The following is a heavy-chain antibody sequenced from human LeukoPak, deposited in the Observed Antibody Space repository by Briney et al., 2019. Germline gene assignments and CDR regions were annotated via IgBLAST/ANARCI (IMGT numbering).Heavy chain of an antibody. J-gene: IGHJ6*02. CDR3: AKAKYSGYDYVYYYGMDV. V-gene: IGHV3-23*01. CDR1: GFSFSKYW. D-gene: IGHD5-12*01. CDR2: ISGSGGST. Sequence: GGSLRLSCVASGFSFSKYWMTWVRQAPGKGLEWVSAISGSGGSTYYADSVKGRFTISRDNSKNTLYLQMNSLRAEDTAVYYCAKAKYSGYDYVYYYGMDVWGQGTTVTVSS.